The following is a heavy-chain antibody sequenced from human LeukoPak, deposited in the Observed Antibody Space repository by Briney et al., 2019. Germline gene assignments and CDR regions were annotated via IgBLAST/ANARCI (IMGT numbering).Heavy chain of an antibody. CDR3: ARDRSGGIDY. J-gene: IGHJ4*02. CDR2: INTGGSTT. V-gene: IGHV3-74*01. D-gene: IGHD2-15*01. Sequence: GGSLRLSCAASGFTFSSYWMHWVRQAPGKGLVWVSRINTGGSTTDYADSVKGRFTISRDNSKNTLYLQMNSLRAEDTAVYYCARDRSGGIDYWGQGTLVTVSS. CDR1: GFTFSSYW.